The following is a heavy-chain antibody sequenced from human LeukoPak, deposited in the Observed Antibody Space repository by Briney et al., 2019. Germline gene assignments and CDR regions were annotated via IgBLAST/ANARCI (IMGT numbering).Heavy chain of an antibody. CDR3: ARRVVGATRKEETYYFDY. D-gene: IGHD1-26*01. J-gene: IGHJ4*02. CDR2: IYHSGST. CDR1: GYSISSGYY. V-gene: IGHV4-38-2*02. Sequence: SETLSLTCTVSGYSISSGYYWGWIRQPPGKGLEWIGSIYHSGSTYYNPSLKSRVTISVDTSKNQFSLKLSSVTAADTAVYYCARRVVGATRKEETYYFDYWGQGTLVTVSS.